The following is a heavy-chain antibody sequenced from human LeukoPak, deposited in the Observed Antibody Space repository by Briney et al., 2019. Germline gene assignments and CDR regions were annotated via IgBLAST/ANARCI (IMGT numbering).Heavy chain of an antibody. V-gene: IGHV1-18*01. CDR3: ARGDRIAVAGTGPPFDY. Sequence: ASVKVSCKASGYTFSSYGISWVRQAPGQGLEWMGWISAYNGNTNYAQKLQGRVTMTTDTSTSAAYMELRSLRSDDTAVYYCARGDRIAVAGTGPPFDYWGQGTLVTVSS. CDR1: GYTFSSYG. D-gene: IGHD6-19*01. J-gene: IGHJ4*02. CDR2: ISAYNGNT.